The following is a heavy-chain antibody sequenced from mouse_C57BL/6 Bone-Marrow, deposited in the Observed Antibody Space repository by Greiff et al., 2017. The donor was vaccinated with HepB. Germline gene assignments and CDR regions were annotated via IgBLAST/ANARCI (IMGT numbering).Heavy chain of an antibody. V-gene: IGHV1-74*01. CDR1: GYTFTSYW. CDR3: AIDGSSLAWFAY. D-gene: IGHD1-1*01. J-gene: IGHJ3*01. CDR2: IHPSDSDT. Sequence: QVQLQQPGAELVKPGASVKVSCKASGYTFTSYWMHWVKQRPGKGLEWIGRIHPSDSDTNYNQKFKVKATLTVDKSSSTAYMQLSSLTSEDSAVYYCAIDGSSLAWFAYWGQGTLVTVSA.